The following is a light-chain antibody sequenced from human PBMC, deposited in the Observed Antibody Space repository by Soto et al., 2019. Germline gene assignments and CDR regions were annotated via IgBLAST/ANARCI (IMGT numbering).Light chain of an antibody. Sequence: DIQMTQSPSPLSASIVEQSTPTARPSQIFAGWLAWYQQKPGKAPTLVIFDATKLHTGVPSRFSATESGAEFTLTIRGLQSDDFATYYCLQYNTFPHSFGQGTRLDI. J-gene: IGKJ2*03. CDR3: LQYNTFPHS. V-gene: IGKV1-5*01. CDR2: DAT. CDR1: QIFAGW.